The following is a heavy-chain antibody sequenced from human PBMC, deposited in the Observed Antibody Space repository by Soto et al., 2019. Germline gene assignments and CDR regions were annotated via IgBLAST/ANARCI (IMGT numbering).Heavy chain of an antibody. CDR3: ARAHDYSNYAYYFDY. Sequence: EVQLVESGGGLVQPGGSLRLSCAASGFTFSSYWMSWVRQAPGKGLEWVANIKQDGNEKYYVDSVKVRFTISRDNAKNSLYLQMNSQRAEDTAVSYCARAHDYSNYAYYFDYSGKRTLVTVSA. J-gene: IGHJ4*02. CDR2: IKQDGNEK. CDR1: GFTFSSYW. D-gene: IGHD4-4*01. V-gene: IGHV3-7*03.